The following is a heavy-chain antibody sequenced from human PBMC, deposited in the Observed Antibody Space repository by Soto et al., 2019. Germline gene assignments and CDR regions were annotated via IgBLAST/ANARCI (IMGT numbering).Heavy chain of an antibody. V-gene: IGHV5-10-1*01. CDR2: IDPSDSQT. CDR3: ARQIYDSDTGPNFQYYFDS. CDR1: GYSFAGYW. Sequence: GESLKISCKGSGYSFAGYWITWVRQKPGKGFEWMGRIDPSDSQTYYSPSFRGHVTISVTKSITTVFLQWSSLRASDTAMYYCARQIYDSDTGPNFQYYFDSWVQGTPVTVSS. D-gene: IGHD3-22*01. J-gene: IGHJ4*02.